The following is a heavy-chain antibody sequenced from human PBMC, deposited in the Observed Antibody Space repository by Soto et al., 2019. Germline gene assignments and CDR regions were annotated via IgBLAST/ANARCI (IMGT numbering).Heavy chain of an antibody. D-gene: IGHD6-13*01. V-gene: IGHV4-59*08. CDR3: ARADRQQLAHYYYYGMDV. Sequence: SETLSLTCTVSGGSISSHYWSWLRQPPGKGLEWIGYIYYSGSTYYNPSLKSRVTISVDTSKNQFSLKLSSVTAADTAVYYRARADRQQLAHYYYYGMDVWGQGTTVTVSS. CDR2: IYYSGST. CDR1: GGSISSHY. J-gene: IGHJ6*02.